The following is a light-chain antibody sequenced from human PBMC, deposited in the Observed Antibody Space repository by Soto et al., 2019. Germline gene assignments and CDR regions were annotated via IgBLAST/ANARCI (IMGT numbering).Light chain of an antibody. Sequence: PGERATLSCRASQSLSSYLAWYQQKPGRAPRLLIYDASNRATGIPARFSGSGSGTDFTLTISSLEPEDFAVYYCQQRSNWLTFGGGTKVEIK. V-gene: IGKV3-11*01. CDR1: QSLSSY. CDR2: DAS. CDR3: QQRSNWLT. J-gene: IGKJ4*01.